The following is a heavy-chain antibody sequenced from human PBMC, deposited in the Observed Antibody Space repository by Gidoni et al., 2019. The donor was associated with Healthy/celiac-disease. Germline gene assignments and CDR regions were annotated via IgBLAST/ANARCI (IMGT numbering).Heavy chain of an antibody. CDR2: IYHSGST. V-gene: IGHV4-38-2*02. CDR3: ARDLDYESFTVRDGMDV. D-gene: IGHD3-22*01. CDR1: GYSISSGYY. Sequence: QVQLQESGPGLVKPSETLSLTCAVSGYSISSGYYWGWIRQPPGKGLEWIGSIYHSGSTYYNPSLKSRVTISVDTSKNQFSLKLSSVTAADTAVYYCARDLDYESFTVRDGMDVWGQGTTVTVSS. J-gene: IGHJ6*02.